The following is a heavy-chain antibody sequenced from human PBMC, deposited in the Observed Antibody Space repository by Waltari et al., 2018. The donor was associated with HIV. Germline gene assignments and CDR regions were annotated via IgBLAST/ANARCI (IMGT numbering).Heavy chain of an antibody. D-gene: IGHD6-13*01. V-gene: IGHV4-34*01. J-gene: IGHJ4*02. CDR1: GGSSSGYY. Sequence: QVQLQQWGAGLLKPSETLSLTCAVYGGSSSGYYWSWIRQPPGTGLEWIGEINHSGRTNYNPSLKSRVTISVDTSKNQFSLKLSSVTAADTAVYYCARGGVAAAGALPGWGQGTLVTVSS. CDR2: INHSGRT. CDR3: ARGGVAAAGALPG.